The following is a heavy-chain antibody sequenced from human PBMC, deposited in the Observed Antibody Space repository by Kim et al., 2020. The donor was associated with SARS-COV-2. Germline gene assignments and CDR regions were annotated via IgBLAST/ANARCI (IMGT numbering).Heavy chain of an antibody. Sequence: SETLSLICTVSGGSISGYYWSWFRQPPGKGLEWFGQIYYSGTTSYNPSLKSRVTISVDTSKNQFSLKLSSVTAADTAVYYCVRHSNSWLFSMDVWGQGTT. V-gene: IGHV4-59*08. J-gene: IGHJ6*02. CDR3: VRHSNSWLFSMDV. CDR2: IYYSGTT. D-gene: IGHD6-13*01. CDR1: GGSISGYY.